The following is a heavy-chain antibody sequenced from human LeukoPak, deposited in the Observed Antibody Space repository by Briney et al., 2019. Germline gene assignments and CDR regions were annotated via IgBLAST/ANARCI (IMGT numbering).Heavy chain of an antibody. Sequence: SQTLSLTCTVSGGSISSGGYYWSWIRQHPGKGLEWIGYIYYSGSTYYNPSLKSRVTISVDTSKNQFSLKLSSVTAADTAVYYCARTTPYYDSSGWVFDYWGQGTLVTVSS. V-gene: IGHV4-31*03. CDR3: ARTTPYYDSSGWVFDY. D-gene: IGHD3-22*01. CDR2: IYYSGST. CDR1: GGSISSGGYY. J-gene: IGHJ4*02.